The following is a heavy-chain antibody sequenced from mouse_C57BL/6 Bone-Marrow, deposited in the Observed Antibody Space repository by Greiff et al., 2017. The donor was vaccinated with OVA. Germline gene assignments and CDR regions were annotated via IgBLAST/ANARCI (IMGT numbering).Heavy chain of an antibody. V-gene: IGHV1-5*01. CDR3: TVSDYYGSSYVGPWFAY. Sequence: EVQLVESGTVLARPGASVKMSCKTSGYTFTSYWMHWVKQRPGQGLEWIGAIYPGNSDTSYNQKFKGKAKLTAVTSASTAYMELSSLTNEDSAVYYCTVSDYYGSSYVGPWFAYWGQGTLVTVSA. CDR1: GYTFTSYW. D-gene: IGHD1-1*01. J-gene: IGHJ3*01. CDR2: IYPGNSDT.